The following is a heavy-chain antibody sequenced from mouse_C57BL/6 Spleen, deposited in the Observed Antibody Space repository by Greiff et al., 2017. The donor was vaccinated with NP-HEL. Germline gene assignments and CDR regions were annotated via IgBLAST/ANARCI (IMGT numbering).Heavy chain of an antibody. CDR1: GFTFSDYG. CDR3: ARDGYDDWFAY. D-gene: IGHD2-2*01. V-gene: IGHV5-17*01. Sequence: EVKLVESGGGLVKPGGSLKLSCAASGFTFSDYGMHWVRQAPEKGLEWVAYISSGSGSIYYADTVKGRFTIASDNAKNTLFLQRTSLRSDEAAMYYCARDGYDDWFAYWGQGTLVTVSA. J-gene: IGHJ3*01. CDR2: ISSGSGSI.